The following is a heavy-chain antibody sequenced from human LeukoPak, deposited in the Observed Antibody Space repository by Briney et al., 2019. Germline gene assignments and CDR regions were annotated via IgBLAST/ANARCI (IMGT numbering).Heavy chain of an antibody. J-gene: IGHJ5*01. D-gene: IGHD3-16*02. CDR3: AKDVSEDYRVWGSYRSDS. V-gene: IGHV3-23*01. CDR1: GFTFSNYA. Sequence: GGSLGLPCEASGFTFSNYAMSWVRQTPGKGLEWVSSVTGNGVTTYYADSVKGRFTISKDHLKNTLYLQMNSLRAEDTAIYYCAKDVSEDYRVWGSYRSDSWGHGTLVTVSS. CDR2: VTGNGVTT.